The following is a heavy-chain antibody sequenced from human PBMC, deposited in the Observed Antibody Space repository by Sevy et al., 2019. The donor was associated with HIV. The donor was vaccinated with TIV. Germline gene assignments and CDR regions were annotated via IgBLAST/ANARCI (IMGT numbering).Heavy chain of an antibody. D-gene: IGHD3-3*02. CDR2: ISGNGENT. CDR3: ARDGRGISAFDI. V-gene: IGHV3-23*01. CDR1: EFTFSSHA. Sequence: GGSLRLSCTASEFTFSSHAVSWVRQAPGKGLEWVSAISGNGENTHHADSVRGRFTISRDNFKNTLYLQMNSLRAEDTALYYCARDGRGISAFDIWGQGTMVTVSS. J-gene: IGHJ3*02.